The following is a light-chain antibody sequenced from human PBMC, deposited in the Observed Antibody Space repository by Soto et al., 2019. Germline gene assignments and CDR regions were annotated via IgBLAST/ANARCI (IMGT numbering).Light chain of an antibody. V-gene: IGLV2-14*01. Sequence: QSALTQPASVSGSPGQSITISCTGTSSDVGGHNYVSWYQQHPGKAPKFMIFEVSNRPSGVSNRFSGSKSGKTASLTISGLQAEDEADYYCNSFTTSSTFVFGTGTKVTVL. CDR1: SSDVGGHNY. J-gene: IGLJ1*01. CDR3: NSFTTSSTFV. CDR2: EVS.